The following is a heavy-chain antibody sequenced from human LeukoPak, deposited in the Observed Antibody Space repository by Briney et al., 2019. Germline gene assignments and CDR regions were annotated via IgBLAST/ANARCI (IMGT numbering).Heavy chain of an antibody. CDR1: GFTFSSYA. V-gene: IGHV3-30-3*01. Sequence: GGSLRLSCAASGFTFSSYAMHWVRQAPGKGLEWVAVISYDGSNKYYADSVKGRFTISRDNSKNTLYLQMNSLRAEDTAVYYCARDDSGPIVVVPAAIDYWGQGTLVTVSS. CDR2: ISYDGSNK. D-gene: IGHD2-2*02. CDR3: ARDDSGPIVVVPAAIDY. J-gene: IGHJ4*02.